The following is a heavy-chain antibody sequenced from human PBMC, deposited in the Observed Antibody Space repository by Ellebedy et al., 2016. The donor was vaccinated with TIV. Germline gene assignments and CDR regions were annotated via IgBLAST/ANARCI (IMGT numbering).Heavy chain of an antibody. CDR3: ASARVETPYWYFDI. CDR2: FYSGGTA. Sequence: PGGSLRLSCAASGIAVNRNYMTWVRQAPGKGLEWFSVFYSGGTAQYADSVTDRFVISRDTSKNTVFLEMNGLRGEDTAVYYCASARVETPYWYFDIWGRGTSVTVSS. J-gene: IGHJ2*01. D-gene: IGHD4-23*01. V-gene: IGHV3-66*01. CDR1: GIAVNRNY.